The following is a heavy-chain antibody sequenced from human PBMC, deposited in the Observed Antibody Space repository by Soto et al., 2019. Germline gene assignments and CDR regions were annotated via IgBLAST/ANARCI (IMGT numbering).Heavy chain of an antibody. CDR3: AKAYFGGYCTDTSCYVTDY. V-gene: IGHV3-30*18. CDR1: GFSFSSYG. Sequence: QVQLVESGGGVVQPGRSLRLSCAASGFSFSSYGMHWVRQAPGKGPEWVAVISYDGSNEHYADSVRGRLTISRDNSKNTLFLQMNSLRAEDTAIYYCAKAYFGGYCTDTSCYVTDYRGQGTLVTVSS. CDR2: ISYDGSNE. D-gene: IGHD2-2*01. J-gene: IGHJ4*02.